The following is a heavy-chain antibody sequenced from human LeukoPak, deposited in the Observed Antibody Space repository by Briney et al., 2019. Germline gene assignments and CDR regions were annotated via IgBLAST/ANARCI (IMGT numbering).Heavy chain of an antibody. Sequence: PGGSLRLSCAASGFTFSSYGMHWVRQAPGKGLEWVAVISYDGSNKYYADSVKGRFTISRDNSKNTLYLQMNSLRAEDTAVYYCRSNFWSSGGQGTLVTVSS. CDR3: RSNFWSS. V-gene: IGHV3-30*03. D-gene: IGHD3-3*01. CDR2: ISYDGSNK. CDR1: GFTFSSYG. J-gene: IGHJ4*02.